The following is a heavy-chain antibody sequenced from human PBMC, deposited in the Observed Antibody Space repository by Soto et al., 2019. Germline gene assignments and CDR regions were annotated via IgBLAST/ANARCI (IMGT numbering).Heavy chain of an antibody. CDR1: GYTFTGYY. Sequence: ASVKVSCKASGYTFTGYYMHWVRQAPGQGLEWMGWINPNSGGTNYAQKFQGWVSMTRDTSISTAYMELSRLRSDDTAVYYCARGVTMVRGVIKDYYYGMDVWGQGTTVTVSS. CDR2: INPNSGGT. V-gene: IGHV1-2*04. CDR3: ARGVTMVRGVIKDYYYGMDV. J-gene: IGHJ6*02. D-gene: IGHD3-10*01.